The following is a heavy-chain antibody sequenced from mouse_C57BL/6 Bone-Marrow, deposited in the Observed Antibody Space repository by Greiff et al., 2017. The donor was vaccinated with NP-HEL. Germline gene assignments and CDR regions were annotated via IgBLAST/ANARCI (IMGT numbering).Heavy chain of an antibody. CDR1: GFSLTSYG. CDR3: ARNPNCDKDWYFDV. CDR2: IWSGGST. V-gene: IGHV2-2*01. D-gene: IGHD4-1*01. Sequence: VQLVESGPGLVQPSQSLSITCTVSGFSLTSYGVHWVRQSPGKGLEWLGVIWSGGSTDYNAAFISRLSISKANSKSQVFFKKNSLQADDTSKYYCARNPNCDKDWYFDVWGTGTTVTVSS. J-gene: IGHJ1*03.